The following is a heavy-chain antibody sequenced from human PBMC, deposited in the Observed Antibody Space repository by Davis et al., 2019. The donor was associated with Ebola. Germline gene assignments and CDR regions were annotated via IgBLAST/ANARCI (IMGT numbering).Heavy chain of an antibody. J-gene: IGHJ5*02. D-gene: IGHD2-21*01. Sequence: MPSETLSLTCTVSGDSISRGHYFWSWFRQPPGKSLEWIGYIYYSGNTYYNPSLKSRVTISVDTSKNQFSLKLSSVTAADTAVYYCARARVGISYWFDPWGQGTLVTVSS. V-gene: IGHV4-30-4*01. CDR1: GDSISRGHYF. CDR2: IYYSGNT. CDR3: ARARVGISYWFDP.